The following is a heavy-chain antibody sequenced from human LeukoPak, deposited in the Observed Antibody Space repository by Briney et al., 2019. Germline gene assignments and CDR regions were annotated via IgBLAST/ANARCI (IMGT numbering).Heavy chain of an antibody. V-gene: IGHV4-34*01. J-gene: IGHJ4*02. CDR2: INHSGST. Sequence: SEALSLTCAVYGGSFSGYYWSWIRQPPGKGLKWIGEINHSGSTTYNPSLKSRVTISVDTSKKQFSLKLTSVTAADTAVYYCARATLQLERRPFDYWGQGTLVTVSS. CDR1: GGSFSGYY. CDR3: ARATLQLERRPFDY. D-gene: IGHD1-1*01.